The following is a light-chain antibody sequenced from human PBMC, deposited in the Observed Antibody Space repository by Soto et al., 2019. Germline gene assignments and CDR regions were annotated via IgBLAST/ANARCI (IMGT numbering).Light chain of an antibody. CDR3: QQRSNWPLT. Sequence: EIVLTQSPATLPLSPGERATLSCRASQGVSSYLAWYQQKPGQAPRLLIYDASTRATGIPARFSASGSGTDFTLTISSLEPEDFAVYYCQQRSNWPLTFGGGTQVEIK. CDR2: DAS. CDR1: QGVSSY. V-gene: IGKV3-11*01. J-gene: IGKJ4*01.